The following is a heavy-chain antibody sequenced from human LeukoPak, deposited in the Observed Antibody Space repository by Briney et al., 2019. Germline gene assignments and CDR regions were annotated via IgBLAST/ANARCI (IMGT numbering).Heavy chain of an antibody. CDR2: ISSSSSYI. CDR3: AKGHDFWSGSSYMDV. Sequence: GGSLRLSCAASGFTFSSYSMNWVRQAPGKGLEWVSSISSSSSYIYYADSVKGRFTISRDNSKNTLYLQMNSLRAEDTAVYYCAKGHDFWSGSSYMDVWGKGTTVTVSS. CDR1: GFTFSSYS. J-gene: IGHJ6*03. D-gene: IGHD3-3*01. V-gene: IGHV3-21*01.